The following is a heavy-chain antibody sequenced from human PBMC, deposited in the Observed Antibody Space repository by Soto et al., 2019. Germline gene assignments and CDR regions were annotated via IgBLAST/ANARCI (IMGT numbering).Heavy chain of an antibody. CDR1: GGTFSSYA. CDR2: IIPIFGTA. CDR3: ARAARACSSGYYGGGYFQH. J-gene: IGHJ1*01. V-gene: IGHV1-69*01. Sequence: QVQLVQSGAEVKKPGSSVKVSCKASGGTFSSYAISWVRQAPGQGLEWMGGIIPIFGTANYAQKFQGRVTITADESTITAYRELSSLRSEDTAVYYCARAARACSSGYYGGGYFQHWGQGTLVTVSS. D-gene: IGHD3-22*01.